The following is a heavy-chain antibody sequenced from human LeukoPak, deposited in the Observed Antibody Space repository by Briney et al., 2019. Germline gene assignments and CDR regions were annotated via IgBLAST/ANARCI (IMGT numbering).Heavy chain of an antibody. J-gene: IGHJ5*02. CDR3: ARDPTQQLAKYNWFDP. Sequence: GGSLRLSCTVSGFTVSSNSMSWVRQAPGKGLEWVANIKQDGSEKYYVDSVKGRFTISRDNAKNSLYLQMNSLRAEDTAVYYCARDPTQQLAKYNWFDPWGQGTLVTVSS. V-gene: IGHV3-7*01. D-gene: IGHD6-13*01. CDR2: IKQDGSEK. CDR1: GFTVSSNS.